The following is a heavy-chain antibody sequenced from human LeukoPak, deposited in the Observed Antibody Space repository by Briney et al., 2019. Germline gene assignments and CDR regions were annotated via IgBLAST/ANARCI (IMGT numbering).Heavy chain of an antibody. CDR1: GFTFSSYA. V-gene: IGHV3-23*01. Sequence: SGGCLRLSCAASGFTFSSYAMSWVRQAPGKGLEWVSAISGSGGSTYYADSVKGRFTISRDNSKNTLYLQMNSLRAEDTAVYYCAKEMTTVTREYGMDVWGQGTTVTVSS. CDR2: ISGSGGST. D-gene: IGHD4-17*01. CDR3: AKEMTTVTREYGMDV. J-gene: IGHJ6*02.